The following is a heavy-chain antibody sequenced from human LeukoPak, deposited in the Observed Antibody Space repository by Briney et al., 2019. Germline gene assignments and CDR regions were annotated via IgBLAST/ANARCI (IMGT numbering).Heavy chain of an antibody. CDR2: IYYSGST. J-gene: IGHJ5*02. CDR3: ARGLTYYYDSSNWFDP. V-gene: IGHV4-30-4*01. Sequence: SQTLSLTCTVSGGSISSGDYYWSWIRQPPGKGLEWIVYIYYSGSTYYNPSLKSRVTISVDTSKSQFSLKLSSVTAADTAVYYCARGLTYYYDSSNWFDPWGQGTLVTVSS. CDR1: GGSISSGDYY. D-gene: IGHD3-22*01.